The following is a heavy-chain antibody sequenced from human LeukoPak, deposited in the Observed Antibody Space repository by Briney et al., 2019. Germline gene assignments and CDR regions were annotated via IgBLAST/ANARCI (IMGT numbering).Heavy chain of an antibody. D-gene: IGHD4-17*01. CDR3: ARSQADYGDYFGVRWFDP. V-gene: IGHV4-4*07. Sequence: SETLSLTCTVSGGSISSYYWSWIRQPAGKGLEWIGRIYTSGSTNYNPSLKSRVTMSVDTSKNQFSLKLSSVTAADTAVYYCARSQADYGDYFGVRWFDPWGQGTLVTVSS. CDR1: GGSISSYY. CDR2: IYTSGST. J-gene: IGHJ5*02.